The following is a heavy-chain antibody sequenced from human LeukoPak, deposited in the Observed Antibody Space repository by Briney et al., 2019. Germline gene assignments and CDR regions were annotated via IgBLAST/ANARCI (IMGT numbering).Heavy chain of an antibody. CDR3: ARCSSSCH. Sequence: SETLSLTCAVYGGSFSGYYWSWIRQPPGKGLEWIGEINHSVGTNYNPHLKSRVTISAAASKNQCSLELSSVTAADPAVYYCARCSSSCHWGQGTLVTVSS. CDR2: INHSVGT. J-gene: IGHJ4*02. V-gene: IGHV4-34*01. CDR1: GGSFSGYY. D-gene: IGHD6-13*01.